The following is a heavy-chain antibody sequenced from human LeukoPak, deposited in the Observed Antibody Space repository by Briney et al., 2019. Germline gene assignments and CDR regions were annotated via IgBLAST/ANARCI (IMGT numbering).Heavy chain of an antibody. Sequence: SETLSLTCAVYGVSFSGYYWSWIRQPPGKGLEWIGEINHSGSTNYNPSLKSRVTISVDTSKNQFSLKLSSVTAADTAVYYCARRRVSGYSYGVDYWGQGTLVTVSS. J-gene: IGHJ4*02. V-gene: IGHV4-34*01. D-gene: IGHD5-18*01. CDR1: GVSFSGYY. CDR2: INHSGST. CDR3: ARRRVSGYSYGVDY.